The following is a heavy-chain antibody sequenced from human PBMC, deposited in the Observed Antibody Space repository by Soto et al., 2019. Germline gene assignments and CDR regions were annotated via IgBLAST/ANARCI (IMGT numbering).Heavy chain of an antibody. Sequence: EVQLVESGGGLVQPGRSLRLSCAASGFTFDDYAMHWVRQAPGKGLEWVSGISWNSGSIGYADSVKGRFTISRDNAKNSLYLQMNSLRAEDTALYYCAKDGGDGYNADYYYYGMDVWGQGTTVTVSS. CDR1: GFTFDDYA. D-gene: IGHD5-12*01. CDR3: AKDGGDGYNADYYYYGMDV. V-gene: IGHV3-9*01. CDR2: ISWNSGSI. J-gene: IGHJ6*02.